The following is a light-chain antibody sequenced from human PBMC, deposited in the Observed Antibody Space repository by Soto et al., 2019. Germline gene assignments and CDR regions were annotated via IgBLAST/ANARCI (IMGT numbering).Light chain of an antibody. CDR1: QDISVW. CDR3: HQYDSYPWT. CDR2: DAS. J-gene: IGKJ1*01. V-gene: IGKV1-5*01. Sequence: DIQMTQSPSTMSASIGDRVAITCRASQDISVWLAWYQQKPGKAPTLLVSDASNLQSGVPSRFSGSRSGSEFTLTISSLLPDYFSTYYCHQYDSYPWTFGQGTKVEIK.